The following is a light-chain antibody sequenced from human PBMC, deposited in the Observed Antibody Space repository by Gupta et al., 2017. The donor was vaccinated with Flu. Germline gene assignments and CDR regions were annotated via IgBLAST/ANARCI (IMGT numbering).Light chain of an antibody. CDR2: GAS. CDR1: QAIDSD. V-gene: IGKV1-27*01. J-gene: IGKJ4*01. CDR3: QKYGGAPFT. Sequence: PSFLSASVGQRVTITCRASQAIDSDLAWYQQKPGEVPKLLIYGASILHSGVPSRFSGSKSEADYTLTISNLQPEDIATYFCQKYGGAPFTFGGGTKVEIK.